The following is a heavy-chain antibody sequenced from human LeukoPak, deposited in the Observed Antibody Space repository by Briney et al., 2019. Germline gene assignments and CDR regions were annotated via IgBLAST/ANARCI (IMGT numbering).Heavy chain of an antibody. CDR2: IYSGGNT. V-gene: IGHV3-66*01. J-gene: IGHJ4*02. D-gene: IGHD5-12*01. Sequence: GGSLRLSCAASGFSFINAWMTWVRQAPGKGLEWVAVIYSGGNTYYADSVAGRFTISRDTATNTVYLQMNSLRADDTAVYYCAREDSGYGLHLDYWGQGTLVTVSS. CDR1: GFSFINAW. CDR3: AREDSGYGLHLDY.